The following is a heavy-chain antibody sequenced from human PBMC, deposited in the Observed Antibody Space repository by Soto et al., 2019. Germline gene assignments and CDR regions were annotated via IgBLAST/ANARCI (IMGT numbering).Heavy chain of an antibody. Sequence: PGESLKISCKGSGYSFTSYWISWVRQMPGKGLEWMGRIDPSDSYTNYSPSFQGHVTISADKSISTAYLQWSSLKASDTAMYYCARQHGDYGRYYYYGMDVWGQGTTVTVSS. J-gene: IGHJ6*02. CDR3: ARQHGDYGRYYYYGMDV. CDR1: GYSFTSYW. CDR2: IDPSDSYT. D-gene: IGHD4-17*01. V-gene: IGHV5-10-1*01.